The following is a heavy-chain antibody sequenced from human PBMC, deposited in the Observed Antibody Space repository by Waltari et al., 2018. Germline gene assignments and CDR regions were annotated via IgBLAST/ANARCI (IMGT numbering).Heavy chain of an antibody. D-gene: IGHD6-13*01. J-gene: IGHJ1*01. V-gene: IGHV3-7*01. CDR1: GFTFSTYW. CDR2: INLDGSGK. CDR3: ARGRGSSSWG. Sequence: EVQLVESGGGLVQPGGSLRPSCAASGFTFSTYWMSWVRQAPGKGLEGVAVINLDGSGKYEVDSVKGRFTISRDNAKNSLYLQMNSLRAEDTAVYYCARGRGSSSWGWGQGTLVTVSS.